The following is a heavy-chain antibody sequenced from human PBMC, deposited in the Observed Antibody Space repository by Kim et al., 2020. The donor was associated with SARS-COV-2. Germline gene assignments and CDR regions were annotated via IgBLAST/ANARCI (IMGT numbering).Heavy chain of an antibody. J-gene: IGHJ4*02. CDR3: ARGTAAGSSKWPNDY. V-gene: IGHV1-2*02. Sequence: ASVKVSCKASGYTFTGYYIHWVRQAPGQGLEWMAWINPNSGDTRFAQNFQGRVTMTRDTSISTAYMELSRLTSDDTAVYYCARGTAAGSSKWPNDYWGQGTLVTVSS. D-gene: IGHD6-19*01. CDR2: INPNSGDT. CDR1: GYTFTGYY.